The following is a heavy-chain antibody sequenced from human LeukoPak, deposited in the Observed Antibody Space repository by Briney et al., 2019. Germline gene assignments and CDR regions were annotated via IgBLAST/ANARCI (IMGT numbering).Heavy chain of an antibody. V-gene: IGHV3-7*03. Sequence: GGSLRLSCEASGFTFSSYWMSWVRQAPGKGLEWVANIKTDGSEKYYVDSVKGRFTISRDNAKNSLYLQMNSLRAEDTAVYYCARDYTGYFPWGQGTLVIISS. J-gene: IGHJ5*02. CDR2: IKTDGSEK. D-gene: IGHD3-9*01. CDR3: ARDYTGYFP. CDR1: GFTFSSYW.